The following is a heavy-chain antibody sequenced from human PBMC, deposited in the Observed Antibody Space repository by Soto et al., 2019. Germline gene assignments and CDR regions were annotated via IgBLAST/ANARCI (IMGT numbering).Heavy chain of an antibody. Sequence: ASVKVSCKASGYTFTSYGISWVRQAPGQGLEWMGWISAYNGNRNYAQKLQGRVTMTTDTSTSTAYMELRSLRSDDTAVYYCATGYCSGGSCGLWFDPWGQGTLVTVSS. CDR2: ISAYNGNR. V-gene: IGHV1-18*01. J-gene: IGHJ5*02. D-gene: IGHD2-15*01. CDR1: GYTFTSYG. CDR3: ATGYCSGGSCGLWFDP.